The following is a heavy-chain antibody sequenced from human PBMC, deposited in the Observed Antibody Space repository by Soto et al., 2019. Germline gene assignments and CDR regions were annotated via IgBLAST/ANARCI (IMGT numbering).Heavy chain of an antibody. CDR2: ISYDGSNK. Sequence: GGSLRLSCAASGFTFSSYGMHWVRQAPGKGLEWVAVISYDGSNKYYADSVKGRFTISRDNAKNSLYLQMNSLRAEDTAVYYCARDGSSSWYYDYYYGMDVWGQGTTVTVSS. D-gene: IGHD6-13*01. J-gene: IGHJ6*02. CDR3: ARDGSSSWYYDYYYGMDV. CDR1: GFTFSSYG. V-gene: IGHV3-30*03.